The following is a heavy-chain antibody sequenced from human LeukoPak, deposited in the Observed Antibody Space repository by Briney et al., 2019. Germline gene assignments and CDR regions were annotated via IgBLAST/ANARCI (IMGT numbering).Heavy chain of an antibody. V-gene: IGHV3-74*01. D-gene: IGHD3-10*01. CDR2: INSDGSST. CDR3: ARGGPIYYYGMDV. Sequence: QAGGSLRLSCAASGFTFCSYWMHWVRQAPGKGLVWVSRINSDGSSTSYADSVKGRFTISRDNAKNTLYLQMNSLRAEDTAVYYCARGGPIYYYGMDVWGKGTTVTVSS. J-gene: IGHJ6*04. CDR1: GFTFCSYW.